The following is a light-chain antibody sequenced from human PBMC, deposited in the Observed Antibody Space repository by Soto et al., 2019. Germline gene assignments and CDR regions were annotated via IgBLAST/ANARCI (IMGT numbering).Light chain of an antibody. CDR2: DVT. CDR1: GAFDF. CDR3: CSYTASYSV. J-gene: IGLJ2*01. V-gene: IGLV2-11*01. Sequence: QSALTQPRSVSGSPGQSVAISCTGIGAFDFVSWYQQYPGKAPKLMIYDVTNRPSGVPDRFSGSKSGDTASLTISGLQAEDGADYYCCSYTASYSVFGGGTKLTVL.